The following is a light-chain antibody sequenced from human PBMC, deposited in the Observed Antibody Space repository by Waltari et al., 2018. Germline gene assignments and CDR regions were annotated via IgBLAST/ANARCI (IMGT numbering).Light chain of an antibody. CDR3: QQRSNWPPLYT. V-gene: IGKV3-11*01. CDR2: DAS. J-gene: IGKJ2*01. Sequence: EIVLTQSPATLSLSPGERATLSCRASQSVSSYLAWYQQKPGQAPRLLIYDASNRATRIPARFRGSGSGTDFTLPISSLEPEDFAVYYCQQRSNWPPLYTFGQGTKLEIK. CDR1: QSVSSY.